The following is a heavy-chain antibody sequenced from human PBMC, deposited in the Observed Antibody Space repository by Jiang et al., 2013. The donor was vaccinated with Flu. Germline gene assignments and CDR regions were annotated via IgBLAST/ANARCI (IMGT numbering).Heavy chain of an antibody. CDR1: GFTFSSYA. J-gene: IGHJ4*02. CDR2: ISGSGGST. Sequence: ESGGGLVQPGGSLRLSCAASGFTFSSYAMSWVRQAPGKGLEWVSAISGSGGSTYYADSVKGRFTISRDNSKNTLYLQMNSLRAEDTAVYYCAKLPEAYYYDSSGYFDYWGQGTLVTVSS. CDR3: AKLPEAYYYDSSGYFDY. D-gene: IGHD3-22*01. V-gene: IGHV3-23*01.